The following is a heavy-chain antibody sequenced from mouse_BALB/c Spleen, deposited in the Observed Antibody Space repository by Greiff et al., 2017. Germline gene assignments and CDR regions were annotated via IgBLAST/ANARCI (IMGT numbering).Heavy chain of an antibody. V-gene: IGHV1-69*01. Sequence: VQLQQPGAELVMPGASVKMSCKASGYTFTDYWMHWVKQRPGQGLEWIGAIDTSDSYTSYNQKFKGKATLTVDESSSTAYLQLSSLTSEDTAVYYCARDGGNYYFDYWGQGTTLTVSS. J-gene: IGHJ2*01. CDR2: IDTSDSYT. D-gene: IGHD2-1*01. CDR3: ARDGGNYYFDY. CDR1: GYTFTDYW.